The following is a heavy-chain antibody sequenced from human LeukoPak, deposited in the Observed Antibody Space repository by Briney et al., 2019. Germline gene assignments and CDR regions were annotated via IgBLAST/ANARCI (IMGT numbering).Heavy chain of an antibody. D-gene: IGHD2-2*01. CDR1: GFSFSNYW. Sequence: GGSLRLSCSVSGFSFSNYWMSWVRQAPGKGLEWVASINEDGSQKHYVDSVKGRFTISRDNAKNSLYLQVNGLRAEDTAVYYCATGRSMPTWGQGTLVTVSS. V-gene: IGHV3-7*01. J-gene: IGHJ5*02. CDR3: ATGRSMPT. CDR2: INEDGSQK.